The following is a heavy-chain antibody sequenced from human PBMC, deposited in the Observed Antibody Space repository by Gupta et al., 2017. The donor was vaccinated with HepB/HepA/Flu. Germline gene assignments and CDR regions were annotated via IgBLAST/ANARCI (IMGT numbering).Heavy chain of an antibody. CDR2: ISYDGSNK. CDR3: ARDLQQLVGGNLGAFDY. D-gene: IGHD6-6*01. Sequence: QVQLVESGGGVVQPGRSLRLSCAASGFTFSSYAMHWVRQAPGKGLEWVAVISYDGSNKYYADSVKGRFTISRDNSKNTLYLQMNSLRAEDTAVYYCARDLQQLVGGNLGAFDYWGQGTLVTVSS. J-gene: IGHJ4*02. V-gene: IGHV3-30-3*01. CDR1: GFTFSSYA.